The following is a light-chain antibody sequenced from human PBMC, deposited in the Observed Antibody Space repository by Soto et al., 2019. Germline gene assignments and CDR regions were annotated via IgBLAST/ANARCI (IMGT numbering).Light chain of an antibody. Sequence: IVLTQSPGTLSLSPGERATLSCMASLSVSSGSLAWYQQKPGQAPRLLIYGASTRATGIPDRFSGSGYGTDFTLIISRLEPEDFAIYYCQQHGGSTGTFGQGTKVEF. CDR2: GAS. CDR1: LSVSSGS. CDR3: QQHGGSTGT. J-gene: IGKJ1*01. V-gene: IGKV3-20*01.